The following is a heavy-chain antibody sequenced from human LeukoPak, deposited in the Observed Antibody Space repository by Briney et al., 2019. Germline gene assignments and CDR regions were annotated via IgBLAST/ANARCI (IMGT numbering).Heavy chain of an antibody. CDR2: ISSNGGST. CDR1: GFTFNSYA. D-gene: IGHD5-18*01. V-gene: IGHV3-64*01. Sequence: PGGSLRLSCAASGFTFNSYAMHWVRQAPGKGLEYVSAISSNGGSTYYANSVKGRFTISRDNSKNTLYLQMGSLRAEDMAVYYCARDRGYSYGPYAYYFDYWGQGTLVTVSS. J-gene: IGHJ4*02. CDR3: ARDRGYSYGPYAYYFDY.